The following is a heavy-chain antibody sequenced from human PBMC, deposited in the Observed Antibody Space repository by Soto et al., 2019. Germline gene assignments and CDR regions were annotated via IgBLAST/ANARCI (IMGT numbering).Heavy chain of an antibody. CDR2: LYYGRSA. CDR1: GGSISGYY. CDR3: AYRDNAVMPEY. Sequence: SETLSLTCAVSGGSISGYYCSWIRQPPGKGLESIGYLYYGRSANYNPSLKSRVTLSVDTSTNQCSLTLSSMTAADTAVYYCAYRDNAVMPEYWGQGTMVTVSS. J-gene: IGHJ4*02. D-gene: IGHD3-16*02. V-gene: IGHV4-59*01.